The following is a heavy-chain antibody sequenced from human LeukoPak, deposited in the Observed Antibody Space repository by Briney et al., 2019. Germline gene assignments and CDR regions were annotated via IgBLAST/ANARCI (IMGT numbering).Heavy chain of an antibody. CDR1: GFTFGDYA. J-gene: IGHJ4*02. D-gene: IGHD3-9*01. V-gene: IGHV3-49*03. CDR2: IRSKAYGGTT. CDR3: TRPGGFDWLATYYFDY. Sequence: GGSLRLSCTASGFTFGDYAMSWFRQAPGKGLEWVGFIRSKAYGGTTEYAASVKGRFTISRDDSKSIAYLQMNSLKTEDTAVYYCTRPGGFDWLATYYFDYWGQGTLVTVSS.